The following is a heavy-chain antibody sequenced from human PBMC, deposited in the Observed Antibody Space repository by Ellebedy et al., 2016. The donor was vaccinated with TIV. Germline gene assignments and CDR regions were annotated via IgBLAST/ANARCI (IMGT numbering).Heavy chain of an antibody. Sequence: GESLKISXQASKYNFSNHWIGWVRQMPGKGLEWMGIIYPGDSDTKYSPSFQGQVTMSVDRTISTAYLEWSSLKASDTAIYYCARRRGVPAGGTYFDYWGQGTLVTVSS. D-gene: IGHD6-13*01. J-gene: IGHJ4*02. CDR1: KYNFSNHW. CDR2: IYPGDSDT. V-gene: IGHV5-51*01. CDR3: ARRRGVPAGGTYFDY.